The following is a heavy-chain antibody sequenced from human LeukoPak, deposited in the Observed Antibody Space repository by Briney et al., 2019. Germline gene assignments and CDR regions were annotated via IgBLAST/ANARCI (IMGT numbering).Heavy chain of an antibody. V-gene: IGHV4-59*08. Sequence: SETLSLTCTVSGGSIGGYYGSWIRQPPGKGLEWIGYIHHSGSTKYNPSPEGRVSMSVGTSKTQFSLKLNSVAAADTAVYHCARHNYSNFVFDYWGQGTPVTVSS. D-gene: IGHD4-11*01. CDR3: ARHNYSNFVFDY. CDR2: IHHSGST. CDR1: GGSIGGYY. J-gene: IGHJ4*02.